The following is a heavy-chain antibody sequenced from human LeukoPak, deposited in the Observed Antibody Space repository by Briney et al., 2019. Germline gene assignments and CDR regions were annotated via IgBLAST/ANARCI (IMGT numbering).Heavy chain of an antibody. J-gene: IGHJ4*02. Sequence: SETLSLTCTVSGGAIRSHYWNWIRQPVGKGLEWIGRIYSSGYTNDNPFLKSRITMSVDMSKNQFSLRLNSVTAADTAVYYCARGEHSVDSWGQGMLVTVSS. CDR1: GGAIRSHY. V-gene: IGHV4-4*07. D-gene: IGHD1/OR15-1a*01. CDR2: IYSSGYT. CDR3: ARGEHSVDS.